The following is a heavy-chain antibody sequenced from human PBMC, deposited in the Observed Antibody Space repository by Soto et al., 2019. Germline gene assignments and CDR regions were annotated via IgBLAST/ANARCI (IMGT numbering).Heavy chain of an antibody. D-gene: IGHD6-6*01. J-gene: IGHJ5*02. CDR2: IYPGDSDT. CDR1: GYSFTSYW. Sequence: GESLKISCKGSGYSFTSYWIGWVRQMPGKGLEWMGIIYPGDSDTRYSPSFQGQVTISAEKSISTAYLQWSSLKASDTAMYYCARSGIAARPSSWLDPWGPGTMVTV. V-gene: IGHV5-51*01. CDR3: ARSGIAARPSSWLDP.